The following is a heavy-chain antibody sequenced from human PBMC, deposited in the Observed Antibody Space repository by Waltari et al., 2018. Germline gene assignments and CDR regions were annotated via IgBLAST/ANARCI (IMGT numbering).Heavy chain of an antibody. CDR2: MNPHSGNT. D-gene: IGHD4-17*01. V-gene: IGHV1-8*01. J-gene: IGHJ4*02. Sequence: QGPLVQSGAAVKKPGASVRVSCKASGYTFTSYDINCVRPATGQGLEWMGWMNPHSGNTGYAQKFQGRVTMTRNTSISTAYMELSSLRSEDTAVYYCAREGIMTTVTCFDYWGQGTLVTVSS. CDR1: GYTFTSYD. CDR3: AREGIMTTVTCFDY.